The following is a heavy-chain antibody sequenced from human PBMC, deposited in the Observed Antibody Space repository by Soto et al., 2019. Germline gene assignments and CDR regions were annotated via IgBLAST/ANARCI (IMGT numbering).Heavy chain of an antibody. Sequence: EVQLVESGGDLVQPGGSLRLSCAASGFTFSGHWMHWVRQVPGKGLVWVSRINTDGGSTSYADSVKGRFTISRDNAKNTLFLQMTGLRVDDTSVYYCVREAGYCSRTSSYRRAFDTWGQGTMVTVSS. CDR1: GFTFSGHW. CDR2: INTDGGST. CDR3: VREAGYCSRTSSYRRAFDT. J-gene: IGHJ3*02. V-gene: IGHV3-74*01. D-gene: IGHD2-2*01.